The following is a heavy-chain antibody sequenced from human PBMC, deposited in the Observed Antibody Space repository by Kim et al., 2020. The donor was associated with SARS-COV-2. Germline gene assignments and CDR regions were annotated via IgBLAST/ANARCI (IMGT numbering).Heavy chain of an antibody. D-gene: IGHD3-10*01. V-gene: IGHV3-30*18. CDR2: ISYDGSNK. J-gene: IGHJ5*02. CDR3: AKDSLAEVRGVILHWFDP. Sequence: GGSLRLSCAASGFTFSSYGMHWVRQAPGKGLEWVAVISYDGSNKYYADSVKGRFTISRDNSKNTLYLQMNSLRAEDTAVYYCAKDSLAEVRGVILHWFDPWGQGTLVTVSS. CDR1: GFTFSSYG.